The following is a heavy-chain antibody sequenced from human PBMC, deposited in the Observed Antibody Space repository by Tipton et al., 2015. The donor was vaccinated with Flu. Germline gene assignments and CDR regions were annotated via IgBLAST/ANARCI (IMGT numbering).Heavy chain of an antibody. CDR2: IYYSGST. CDR3: ARVRGVVPAATYFDY. V-gene: IGHV4-59*01. Sequence: TLSLTCTVSGGSISSYYWSWIRQPPGKGLEWIGYIYYSGSTNYNPSLKSRVTISVDTSKNQFSLKLSSVTAADTAVYYCARVRGVVPAATYFDYWGQGTLVTVSS. D-gene: IGHD2-2*01. CDR1: GGSISSYY. J-gene: IGHJ4*02.